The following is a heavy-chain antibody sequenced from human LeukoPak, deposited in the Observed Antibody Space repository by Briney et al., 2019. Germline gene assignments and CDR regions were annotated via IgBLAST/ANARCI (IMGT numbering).Heavy chain of an antibody. J-gene: IGHJ3*02. CDR1: GFTFSSYS. Sequence: GGSLRLSCAASGFTFSSYSMNWVRQAPGKGLEWVSSISSSSSYIYYADSVKRRFTISRDNAKNSLYLQMNSLRAEDTAVYYCAREGAAGTLGAFDIWGQGTLVTVSS. CDR2: ISSSSSYI. V-gene: IGHV3-21*01. D-gene: IGHD6-13*01. CDR3: AREGAAGTLGAFDI.